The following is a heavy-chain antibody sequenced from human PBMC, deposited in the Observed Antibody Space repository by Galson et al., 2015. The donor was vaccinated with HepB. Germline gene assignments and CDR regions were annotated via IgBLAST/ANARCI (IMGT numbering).Heavy chain of an antibody. J-gene: IGHJ4*02. D-gene: IGHD1-26*01. V-gene: IGHV4-59*01. CDR1: GGSISSYY. Sequence: ETLSLTCTVSGGSISSYYWSWIRQPPGKGLEWVAYIYYSGSTSGSTHTPSLKSRVTISEDTSKNQFSLRLSSGTAADPAVYYWARVKGGSYFDYWGQGTLVTVSS. CDR3: ARVKGGSYFDY. CDR2: IYYSGSTSGS.